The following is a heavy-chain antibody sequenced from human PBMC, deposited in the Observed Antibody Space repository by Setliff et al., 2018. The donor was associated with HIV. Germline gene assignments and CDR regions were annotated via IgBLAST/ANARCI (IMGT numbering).Heavy chain of an antibody. CDR2: IHYNGIT. Sequence: KTSETLSLTCTVSGDSINTDGLYWTWIRQHPATGLEWIGYIHYNGITYYNPSLESRVSISVDLSKNQFSLKLNSVTVADTAVYYCARTKGGSKHGSFWDSWGQGILVTVSS. CDR1: GDSINTDGLY. D-gene: IGHD3-10*01. CDR3: ARTKGGSKHGSFWDS. J-gene: IGHJ5*02. V-gene: IGHV4-31*03.